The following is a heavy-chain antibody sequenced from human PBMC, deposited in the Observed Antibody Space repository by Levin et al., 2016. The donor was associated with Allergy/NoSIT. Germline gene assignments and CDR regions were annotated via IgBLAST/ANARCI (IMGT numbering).Heavy chain of an antibody. CDR3: ARKEGIAVAGSFFYWGFDY. Sequence: SVKVSCKASGGTFSSYTINWVRQAPGQGLEWMGGIIPIFGTANYAQKFQGRVTITADESTSTAYMELSSLRSEDTAVYYCARKEGIAVAGSFFYWGFDYWGQGTLVTVSS. D-gene: IGHD6-19*01. CDR2: IIPIFGTA. CDR1: GGTFSSYT. J-gene: IGHJ4*02. V-gene: IGHV1-69*13.